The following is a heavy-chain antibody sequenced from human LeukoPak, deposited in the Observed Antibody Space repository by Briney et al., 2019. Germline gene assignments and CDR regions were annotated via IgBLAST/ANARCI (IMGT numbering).Heavy chain of an antibody. Sequence: ASVTVSCKTSGGTFSSYAINWVRQAPGQGLEWMGWMNPNSGNTGYAQKFQGRVTMTRNTSISTAYMELSSLRSEDTAVYYCVRGYYYDSSGYYWEVWGQGTLVTVSS. D-gene: IGHD3-22*01. V-gene: IGHV1-8*02. CDR2: MNPNSGNT. J-gene: IGHJ4*02. CDR1: GGTFSSYA. CDR3: VRGYYYDSSGYYWEV.